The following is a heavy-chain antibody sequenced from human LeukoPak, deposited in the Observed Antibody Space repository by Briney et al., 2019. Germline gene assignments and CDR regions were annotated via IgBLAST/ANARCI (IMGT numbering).Heavy chain of an antibody. D-gene: IGHD2-2*01. V-gene: IGHV4-31*03. CDR2: IYYSGST. CDR1: GGSISSGGYY. CDR3: ARVPAAIGRWFDP. Sequence: SETLSLTCIVSGGSISSGGYYWSWIRQHPGKGLEWIGYIYYSGSTYYNPSLKSRVTISVDTSKNQFSLKLSSVTAADTAVYYCARVPAAIGRWFDPWGQGTLVTVSS. J-gene: IGHJ5*02.